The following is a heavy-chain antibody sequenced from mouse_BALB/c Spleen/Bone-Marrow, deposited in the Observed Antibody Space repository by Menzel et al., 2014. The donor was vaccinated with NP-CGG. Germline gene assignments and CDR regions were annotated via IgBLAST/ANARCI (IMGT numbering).Heavy chain of an antibody. V-gene: IGHV10-3*03. CDR2: IRSKSNNYAT. CDR1: GFTFNTYA. CDR3: XRXDVXFAMHY. Sequence: DVKLVESGGGLVQPKGSLKLSCAASGFTFNTYAMHWVCQAPGKGXEWVARIRSKSNNYATYYADSVKDRFTISRDDSQSMLYLQMNNLKTEDTAXXXXXRXDVXFAMHYWGXGTSVPVSS. J-gene: IGHJ4*01.